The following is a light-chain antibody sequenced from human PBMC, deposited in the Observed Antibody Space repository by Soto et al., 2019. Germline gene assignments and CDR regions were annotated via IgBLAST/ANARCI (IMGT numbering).Light chain of an antibody. V-gene: IGLV2-14*01. Sequence: QSALTQPASVSGSPGQSITISCTGTSSDVGGYNYVSWYQQHPGQAPKLMIYDVNNRPSGISDRFSGSKSGNTASLTISWLQAEGEAEYYCCSYTSSITRYVFGTGTKVTVL. CDR1: SSDVGGYNY. J-gene: IGLJ1*01. CDR3: CSYTSSITRYV. CDR2: DVN.